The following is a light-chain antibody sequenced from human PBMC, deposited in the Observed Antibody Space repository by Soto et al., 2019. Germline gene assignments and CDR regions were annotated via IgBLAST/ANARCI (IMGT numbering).Light chain of an antibody. V-gene: IGKV3-11*01. Sequence: EIVLTQSPATLSLSPGERATLSCRASQSVSSYLAWYQQNPGQAPRLLIYDASNRATGIPARFSGSGSGTDFTLTITSLEPEDFAVYYCQQRSNWPPMYAFRQGTKLEIK. CDR3: QQRSNWPPMYA. J-gene: IGKJ2*01. CDR2: DAS. CDR1: QSVSSY.